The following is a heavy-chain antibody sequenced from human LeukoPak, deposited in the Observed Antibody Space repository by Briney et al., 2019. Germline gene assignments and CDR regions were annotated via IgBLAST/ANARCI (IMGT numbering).Heavy chain of an antibody. J-gene: IGHJ4*02. CDR1: TFMFSHLG. D-gene: IGHD4-11*01. V-gene: IGHV3-33*06. CDR2: IWTAKTNK. CDR3: AKDIQRGFDYTNSLDS. Sequence: PGVPVTLPSSGSTFMFSHLGVVGPPPAPGLGWEGGAVIWTAKTNKIYSYSVKGRFAISRDNSNDMIYLQMNGLRVDDTAVYDCAKDIQRGFDYTNSLDSWGQGTLVIVSS.